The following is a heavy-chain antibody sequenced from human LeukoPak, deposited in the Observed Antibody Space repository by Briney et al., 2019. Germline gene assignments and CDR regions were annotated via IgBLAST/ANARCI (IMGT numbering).Heavy chain of an antibody. CDR3: ARDHSGSYYNWFDP. CDR2: SNPTGST. CDR1: GGSFSGLY. Sequence: SETLSLTCAVYGGSFSGLYWNWIRQPPGKGLEWIGESNPTGSTNYNPSLKSRVTISVDTSKNQFSLKLSSVTAADTAVYYCARDHSGSYYNWFDPWGQGTLVTVSS. D-gene: IGHD1-26*01. V-gene: IGHV4-34*01. J-gene: IGHJ5*02.